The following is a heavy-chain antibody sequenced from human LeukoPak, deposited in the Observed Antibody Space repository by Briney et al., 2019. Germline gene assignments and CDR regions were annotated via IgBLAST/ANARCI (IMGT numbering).Heavy chain of an antibody. D-gene: IGHD4-17*01. J-gene: IGHJ4*02. CDR3: ARDQATVTTPYFDY. CDR2: INLNSGGT. Sequence: ASVKVSCKASGYTFTDYYLHWVRQAPGQGLEWMGWINLNSGGTSYAQNFQGRVTMTRDTSITTAYMELSRLGSDDTAMYYCARDQATVTTPYFDYWGQGTLVTVSS. CDR1: GYTFTDYY. V-gene: IGHV1-2*02.